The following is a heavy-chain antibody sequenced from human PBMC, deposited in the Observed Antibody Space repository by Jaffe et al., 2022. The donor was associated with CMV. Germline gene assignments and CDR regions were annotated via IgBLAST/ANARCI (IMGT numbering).Heavy chain of an antibody. CDR1: GFTFSSYG. CDR2: IWYDGSNK. Sequence: QVQLVESGGGVVQPGRSLRLSCAASGFTFSSYGMHWVRQAPGKGLEWVAVIWYDGSNKYYADSVKGRFTISRDNSKNTLYLQMNSLRAEDTAVYYCARDSGSYFSCFDYWGQGTLVTVSS. J-gene: IGHJ4*02. V-gene: IGHV3-33*01. D-gene: IGHD1-26*01. CDR3: ARDSGSYFSCFDY.